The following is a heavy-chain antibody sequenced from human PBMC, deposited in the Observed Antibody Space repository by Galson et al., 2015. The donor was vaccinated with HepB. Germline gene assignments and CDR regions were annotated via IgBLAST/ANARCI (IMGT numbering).Heavy chain of an antibody. D-gene: IGHD3-3*01. CDR1: GYTFTSYA. Sequence: SVKVSCKASGYTFTSYAMHWVRQAPGQRLEWMGWINAGDGNTKYSQKFQGRVTITRDTSASTAYMELSSLRSEDTAVYYCARVGLTMRFDPWGQGTLVTVSS. CDR3: ARVGLTMRFDP. CDR2: INAGDGNT. V-gene: IGHV1-3*01. J-gene: IGHJ5*02.